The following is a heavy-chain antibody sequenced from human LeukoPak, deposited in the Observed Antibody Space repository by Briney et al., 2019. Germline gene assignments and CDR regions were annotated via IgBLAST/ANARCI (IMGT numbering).Heavy chain of an antibody. Sequence: GESLKISCKGSGYSFTSYWIVWVRQMPGKGLEWMGIIYPGDSDTRYSPSFQGQVTISADKSISTAYLQWSSLRAEDTAVYYCARVLAVAGNYWGQGTLVTVSS. V-gene: IGHV5-51*01. CDR1: GYSFTSYW. CDR2: IYPGDSDT. J-gene: IGHJ4*02. CDR3: ARVLAVAGNY. D-gene: IGHD6-19*01.